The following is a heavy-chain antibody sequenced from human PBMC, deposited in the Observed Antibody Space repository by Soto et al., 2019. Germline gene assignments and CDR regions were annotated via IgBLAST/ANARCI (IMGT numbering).Heavy chain of an antibody. J-gene: IGHJ6*02. Sequence: PGGSLRLSCAASGFTFSSYGMHWVRQAPGKGLEWVAVIWYDGSNKYYADSVKGRFTISRDNSKNTLYLQMNSLRAEDTAVYYCARDKDGYYYGMDVWGQGTTVTVSS. V-gene: IGHV3-33*01. CDR3: ARDKDGYYYGMDV. CDR2: IWYDGSNK. CDR1: GFTFSSYG.